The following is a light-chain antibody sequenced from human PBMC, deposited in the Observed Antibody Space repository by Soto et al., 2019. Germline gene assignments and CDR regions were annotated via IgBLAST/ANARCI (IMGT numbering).Light chain of an antibody. Sequence: DIQMTQSPSTLSASVGDRVTITCRASQSISSWLAWYQQKPGKAPKLLIYDASSLENGVPSRFSGSGSGTEFTLTISSLQPYDFATYYYQQYNSYSPLTFGGGTKVEIK. CDR1: QSISSW. CDR2: DAS. CDR3: QQYNSYSPLT. J-gene: IGKJ4*01. V-gene: IGKV1-5*01.